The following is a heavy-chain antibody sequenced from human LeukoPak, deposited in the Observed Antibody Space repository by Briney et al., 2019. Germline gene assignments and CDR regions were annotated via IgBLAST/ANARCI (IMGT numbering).Heavy chain of an antibody. D-gene: IGHD3-22*01. CDR2: IIPIFGTA. J-gene: IGHJ4*02. Sequence: GASVKVSCKASGGTFSSYAISWVRQAPGQGLEWMGGIIPIFGTANYAQKFQGRVTITADESTSTAYMELSSLRSEDTAVYYSASGEYYYDSSGDRVPYYFDYWGQGTLVTVSS. V-gene: IGHV1-69*13. CDR1: GGTFSSYA. CDR3: ASGEYYYDSSGDRVPYYFDY.